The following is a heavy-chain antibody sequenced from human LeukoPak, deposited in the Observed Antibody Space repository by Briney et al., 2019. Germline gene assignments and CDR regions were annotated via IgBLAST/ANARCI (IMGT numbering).Heavy chain of an antibody. CDR2: IYYSGST. Sequence: GSLRLSCAASGFTFSSYSMNWVRQAPGKGLEWIGSIYYSGSTYYNPSLKSRVTISVDTSKNQFSLKLSSVTAADTAVYYCARGDGYNDAEYLQHWGQGTLVTVS. CDR1: GFTFSSYS. J-gene: IGHJ1*01. V-gene: IGHV4-39*07. D-gene: IGHD5-24*01. CDR3: ARGDGYNDAEYLQH.